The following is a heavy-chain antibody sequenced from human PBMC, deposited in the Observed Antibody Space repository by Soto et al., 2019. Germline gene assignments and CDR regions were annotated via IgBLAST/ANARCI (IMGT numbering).Heavy chain of an antibody. J-gene: IGHJ5*02. V-gene: IGHV1-3*01. D-gene: IGHD3-22*01. CDR2: INAGNGNT. CDR3: ARETTYYYDSSGHGWFDP. CDR1: GYTFTSYA. Sequence: GASVKVSCKASGYTFTSYAMHWVRQAPGQRLEWMGWINAGNGNTKYSQKFQGRVTITRDTSASTAYMELSSLRSEDTAVYYCARETTYYYDSSGHGWFDPWGQGTLVTVS.